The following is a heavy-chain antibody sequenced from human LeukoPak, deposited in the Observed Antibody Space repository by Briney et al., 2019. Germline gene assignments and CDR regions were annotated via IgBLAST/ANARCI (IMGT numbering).Heavy chain of an antibody. V-gene: IGHV4-4*02. J-gene: IGHJ4*02. CDR3: AREGGFYRPLDY. CDR1: GGSVISTNW. Sequence: SGTLSLTCGVSGGSVISTNWWTWVRQPPGKGLEWIGEVHLDGRTNYNPSLESRLTISVDLSENHVSLKLTSVTAADTAVYYCAREGGFYRPLDYSGQGTLVSVSS. CDR2: VHLDGRT. D-gene: IGHD3-3*01.